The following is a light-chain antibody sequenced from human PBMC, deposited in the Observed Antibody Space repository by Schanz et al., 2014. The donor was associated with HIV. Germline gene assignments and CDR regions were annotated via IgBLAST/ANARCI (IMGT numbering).Light chain of an antibody. J-gene: IGKJ1*01. Sequence: EIVLTQSPGTLSLSPGERATLSCRASQSFSSGSLAWYQHKPGQAPRLLIYDADRRATGIPARFTGSGSGADFTLTISRMEPEDFGVYYCQLFGTSATFGQGTKVEFK. CDR2: DAD. CDR3: QLFGTSAT. CDR1: QSFSSGS. V-gene: IGKV3-20*01.